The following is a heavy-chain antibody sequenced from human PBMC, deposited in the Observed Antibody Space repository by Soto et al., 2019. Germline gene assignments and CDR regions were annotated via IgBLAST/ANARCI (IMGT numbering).Heavy chain of an antibody. Sequence: QVQLVESGGGVVQPGRSLRLSCAASGFTFSSYAMHWVRQAPGKGLEWVAVISYDGSNKYYADSVKGRFTISRDNSKNTLYLQMNSLRAEDTAVYYWARVRSRWWSVGYYYYGMDVWGQGTTVTVSS. D-gene: IGHD6-13*01. CDR2: ISYDGSNK. V-gene: IGHV3-30-3*01. CDR3: ARVRSRWWSVGYYYYGMDV. J-gene: IGHJ6*02. CDR1: GFTFSSYA.